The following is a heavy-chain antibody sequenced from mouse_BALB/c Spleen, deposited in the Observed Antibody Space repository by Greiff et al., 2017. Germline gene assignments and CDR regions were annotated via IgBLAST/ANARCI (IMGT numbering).Heavy chain of an antibody. CDR1: GYSITSDYA. D-gene: IGHD1-1*01. Sequence: EVKVEESGPGLVKPSQSLSLTCTVTGYSITSDYAWNWIRQFPGNKLEWMGYISYSGSTSYNPSLKSRISITRDTSKNQFFLQLNSVTTEDTATYYCAINYGYWYFDVWGAGTTVTVSS. CDR2: ISYSGST. J-gene: IGHJ1*01. V-gene: IGHV3-2*02. CDR3: AINYGYWYFDV.